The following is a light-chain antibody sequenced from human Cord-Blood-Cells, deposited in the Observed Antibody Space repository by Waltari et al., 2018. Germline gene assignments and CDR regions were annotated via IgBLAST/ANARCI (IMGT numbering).Light chain of an antibody. Sequence: QSALTQPRSVSGSPGQSVTISCTGTSSDVGGYNYVSWYQQHPGKAPKRMIYDVSKRPSGVPDRFYGAKAGNTASLTISGLQAEDEADYYCCSYAGSYTWVFGGGTKLTVL. V-gene: IGLV2-11*01. CDR2: DVS. J-gene: IGLJ3*02. CDR1: SSDVGGYNY. CDR3: CSYAGSYTWV.